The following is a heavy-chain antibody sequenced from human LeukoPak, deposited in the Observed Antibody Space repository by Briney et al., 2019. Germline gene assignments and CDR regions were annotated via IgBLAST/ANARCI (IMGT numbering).Heavy chain of an antibody. J-gene: IGHJ4*02. D-gene: IGHD4-11*01. CDR1: GYTFTGYY. CDR2: INPNSGGT. Sequence: ASVKVSCKASGYTFTGYYMHWVRQAPGQGLKWMGRINPNSGGTNYAQKFQGRVTMTRDTSIGTAYMELSRLRSDDTAVYYCAIAPSGYSNYVGDWWGQGTLVTVSS. CDR3: AIAPSGYSNYVGDW. V-gene: IGHV1-2*06.